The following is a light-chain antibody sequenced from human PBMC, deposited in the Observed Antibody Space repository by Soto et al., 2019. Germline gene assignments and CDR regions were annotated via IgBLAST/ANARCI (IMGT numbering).Light chain of an antibody. V-gene: IGKV3-15*01. CDR1: QSVRSN. Sequence: EIVMTQSPATLSVSPGERATLSCRASQSVRSNYLAWYQQKPGQAPRLLIYDASTRATGIPARFSGSGSGPEFTLTISSLQSEDLAVYFCQQYSDWPLTFGPGTKVDI. CDR2: DAS. CDR3: QQYSDWPLT. J-gene: IGKJ3*01.